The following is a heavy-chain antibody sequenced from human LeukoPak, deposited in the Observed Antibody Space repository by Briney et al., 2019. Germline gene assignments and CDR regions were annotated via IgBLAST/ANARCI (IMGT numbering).Heavy chain of an antibody. J-gene: IGHJ3*02. Sequence: ASVKVSCKASGYTFTGYYMHWVRQAPGQGLEWMGWINPNSGGTNYAQKFQGRVTMTRDTSISTAYMELSRLRSDDTAVYYCARSASRIVINAFDIWGQGTMVTVSS. CDR2: INPNSGGT. V-gene: IGHV1-2*02. D-gene: IGHD3-22*01. CDR3: ARSASRIVINAFDI. CDR1: GYTFTGYY.